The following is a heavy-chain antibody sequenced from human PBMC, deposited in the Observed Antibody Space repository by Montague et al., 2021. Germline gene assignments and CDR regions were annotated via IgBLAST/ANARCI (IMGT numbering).Heavy chain of an antibody. CDR3: ERGAAY. J-gene: IGHJ4*02. CDR2: IKPDGSEL. CDR1: GFTFGNYW. Sequence: SLRLSCAASGFTFGNYWMSWVRQVPGKGLEWVANIKPDGSELYYVDSVKGRFTISRDNAKNSLNLQMNSLRDEDTAVYFCERGAAYWGQGTLVTVS. V-gene: IGHV3-7*04.